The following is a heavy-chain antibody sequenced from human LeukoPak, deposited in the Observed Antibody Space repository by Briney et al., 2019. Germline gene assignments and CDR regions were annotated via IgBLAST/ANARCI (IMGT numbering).Heavy chain of an antibody. CDR3: AREMSNVVVVPAAYGSMNWFDP. CDR2: ISSSSSYI. V-gene: IGHV3-21*01. J-gene: IGHJ5*02. CDR1: GFTFSSYS. D-gene: IGHD2-2*01. Sequence: PGGSLRLSCAASGFTFSSYSMNWVRQAQGRGLEWVSSISSSSSYIYYADSVKGRFTISRDNAKNSLYLQMNSLRAEDTAVYYCAREMSNVVVVPAAYGSMNWFDPWGQGTLVTVSS.